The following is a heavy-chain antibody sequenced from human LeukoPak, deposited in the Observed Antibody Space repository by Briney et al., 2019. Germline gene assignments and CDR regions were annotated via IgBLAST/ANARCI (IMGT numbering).Heavy chain of an antibody. J-gene: IGHJ4*02. V-gene: IGHV4-59*01. CDR2: IYYNGST. CDR3: ARATLLWFGEFDY. Sequence: SETLSLTCTVSGGSISSYYWSWIRQPPAKGLEGIGYIYYNGSTNYNPSLKSRVTISVDTSKNQFSLKLSSVTAADTAVYYCARATLLWFGEFDYWGQGTLVTVSS. D-gene: IGHD3-10*01. CDR1: GGSISSYY.